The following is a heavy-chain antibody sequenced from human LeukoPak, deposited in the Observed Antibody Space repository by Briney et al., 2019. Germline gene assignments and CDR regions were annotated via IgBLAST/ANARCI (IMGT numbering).Heavy chain of an antibody. Sequence: GGSLRLASPASGSIFSSYSMQCVRQAPGKGLEYVSAISSIGGSTYHANSGKGRFTISRDNSKNGVYLQMSSLRGDDMAVYYCVSLNIAGDAFDIWGQRTMVTVFS. V-gene: IGHV3-64*01. J-gene: IGHJ3*02. CDR1: GSIFSSYS. D-gene: IGHD2/OR15-2a*01. CDR3: VSLNIAGDAFDI. CDR2: ISSIGGST.